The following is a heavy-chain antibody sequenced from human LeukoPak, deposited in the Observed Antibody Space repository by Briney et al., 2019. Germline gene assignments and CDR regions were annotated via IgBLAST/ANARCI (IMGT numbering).Heavy chain of an antibody. Sequence: PGGSPRLSCSTSGFTFSDYALYWVRQAPGMGLEYVSSISGNGGSRYYADSVKGRFIISRDNSKNTLSLQMSSLRAEDTALYYCVKEGHLVRAGYFDYWGQGALVTVSS. CDR2: ISGNGGSR. V-gene: IGHV3-64D*06. J-gene: IGHJ4*02. D-gene: IGHD6-13*01. CDR3: VKEGHLVRAGYFDY. CDR1: GFTFSDYA.